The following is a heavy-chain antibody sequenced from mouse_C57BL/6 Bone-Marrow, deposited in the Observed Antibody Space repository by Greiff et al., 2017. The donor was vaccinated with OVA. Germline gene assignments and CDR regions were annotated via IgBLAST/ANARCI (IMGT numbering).Heavy chain of an antibody. CDR2: INPGSGGT. CDR3: ARWELGRFAY. J-gene: IGHJ3*01. Sequence: QVQLQQSGAELVRPGTSVKVSCKASGYAFTNYLIEWVKQRPGQGLEWIGVINPGSGGTNYNEKFKGKATLTADKSSSTAYMELRSLTSEDSAVYFCARWELGRFAYWGQGTLVTVSA. CDR1: GYAFTNYL. D-gene: IGHD4-1*01. V-gene: IGHV1-54*01.